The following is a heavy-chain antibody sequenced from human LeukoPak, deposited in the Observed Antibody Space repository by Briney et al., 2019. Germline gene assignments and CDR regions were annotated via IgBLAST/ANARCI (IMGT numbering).Heavy chain of an antibody. CDR2: IYHSGST. J-gene: IGHJ5*02. V-gene: IGHV4-4*02. D-gene: IGHD3-10*01. CDR3: ARVLRGVRGVIISVRGSRGWFDP. Sequence: PSETLSLTCAVSGGSISSSNWWSWVRQPPGKGLEWIGEIYHSGSTNYNPSLKSRVTISVDKSKNQFSLKLSSVTAADTAVYYCARVLRGVRGVIISVRGSRGWFDPWGQGTLVTVSS. CDR1: GGSISSSNW.